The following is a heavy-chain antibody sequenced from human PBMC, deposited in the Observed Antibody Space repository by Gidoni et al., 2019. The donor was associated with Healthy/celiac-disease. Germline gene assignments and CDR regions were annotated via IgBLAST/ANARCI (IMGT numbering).Heavy chain of an antibody. CDR3: AREDTVTTGDAFDI. Sequence: QVQLQASGPGLVKPSETLSLTCPVSGGSISSYYWSWIRQPPGKGLEWIGYIYYSGSTNYNPSLKSRVTISVDTSKNQFSLKLSSVTAADTAVYYCAREDTVTTGDAFDIWGQGTMVTVSS. CDR2: IYYSGST. CDR1: GGSISSYY. D-gene: IGHD4-17*01. V-gene: IGHV4-59*01. J-gene: IGHJ3*02.